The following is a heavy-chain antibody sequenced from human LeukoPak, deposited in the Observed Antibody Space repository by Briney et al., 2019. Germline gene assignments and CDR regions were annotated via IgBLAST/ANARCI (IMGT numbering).Heavy chain of an antibody. V-gene: IGHV3-30*18. CDR3: AKDRQQWLVESDY. D-gene: IGHD6-19*01. J-gene: IGHJ4*02. Sequence: GGSLRLSCEASGFTFSSYGMHWVRRAPGKGLEWMTVISHDGRNENYVESVKGRFTISRDNSKSTLYLQMNSLRVEDTAVYYCAKDRQQWLVESDYWGQGTLVTVSS. CDR1: GFTFSSYG. CDR2: ISHDGRNE.